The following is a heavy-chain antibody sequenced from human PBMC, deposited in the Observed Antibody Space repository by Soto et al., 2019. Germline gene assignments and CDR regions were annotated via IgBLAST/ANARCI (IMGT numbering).Heavy chain of an antibody. CDR2: INHSGST. D-gene: IGHD2-2*02. CDR3: ERDRPKVPAAIQRVDNWFDP. V-gene: IGHV4-34*01. CDR1: GGSFSGYY. J-gene: IGHJ5*02. Sequence: SETLSLTCAVYGGSFSGYYWSLIRQPPGKGLEWIGEINHSGSTNYNPSLKSRVTISVDTSKNQFSLKLSSVTAADTAVYYCERDRPKVPAAIQRVDNWFDPWCQGTLVTVSS.